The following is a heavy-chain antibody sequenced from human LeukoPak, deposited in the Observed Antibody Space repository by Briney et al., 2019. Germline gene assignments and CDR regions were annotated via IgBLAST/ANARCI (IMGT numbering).Heavy chain of an antibody. Sequence: SETLSLTCTVSGGSISSGDYYWSWIRQPPGKGLEWIGYIYYSGSTYYNPSLKSRVTISVDTSKNQFSLKLSSVTAADTAVYYCACLRGPIITIFGVALPPYYMDVWGKGTTVTVSS. J-gene: IGHJ6*03. CDR2: IYYSGST. CDR1: GGSISSGDYY. CDR3: ACLRGPIITIFGVALPPYYMDV. V-gene: IGHV4-30-4*08. D-gene: IGHD3-3*01.